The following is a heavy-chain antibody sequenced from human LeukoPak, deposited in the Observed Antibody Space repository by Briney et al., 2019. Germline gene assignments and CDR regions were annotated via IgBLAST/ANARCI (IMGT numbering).Heavy chain of an antibody. Sequence: GESLKISCKASGYYFTNYWFGWVRQIPGKGLEWLGIIYPGSSDTRYSPSFHGQVTISVDKSISTAYLQWSSLKASDTAIYYCAIQGGYYYGSGPYGYFDYWGQGTPVTVSS. V-gene: IGHV5-51*01. D-gene: IGHD3-10*01. CDR1: GYYFTNYW. CDR2: IYPGSSDT. CDR3: AIQGGYYYGSGPYGYFDY. J-gene: IGHJ4*02.